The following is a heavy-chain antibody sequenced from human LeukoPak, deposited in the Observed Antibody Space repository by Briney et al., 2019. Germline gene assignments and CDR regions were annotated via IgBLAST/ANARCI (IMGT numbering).Heavy chain of an antibody. CDR1: GGSISSGAYY. V-gene: IGHV4-31*03. CDR3: ARGYSSAFDI. D-gene: IGHD3-10*01. CDR2: IHYSGST. J-gene: IGHJ3*02. Sequence: SETLSLTCTVSGGSISSGAYYWSGIRQHPGKGLEWIGYIHYSGSTYYNPSLTSRVSISVVKSKNQFSLKLSSVTAADTAVHYCARGYSSAFDIWGQGTMVTVSS.